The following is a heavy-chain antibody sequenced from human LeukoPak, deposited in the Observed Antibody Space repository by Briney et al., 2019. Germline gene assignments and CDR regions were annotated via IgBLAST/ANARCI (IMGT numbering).Heavy chain of an antibody. J-gene: IGHJ4*02. CDR2: ISYDGSTT. Sequence: GRSPRLSCAASGFTFSSTAMHWVRQAPGMGLEWVAVISYDGSTTYYADSVKGRFTISRDDSKNTLLLQMNSLRAEDMAVYYCARDIGTWPNSLFDYWGQGNLVTVSS. CDR3: ARDIGTWPNSLFDY. D-gene: IGHD4-23*01. CDR1: GFTFSSTA. V-gene: IGHV3-30-3*01.